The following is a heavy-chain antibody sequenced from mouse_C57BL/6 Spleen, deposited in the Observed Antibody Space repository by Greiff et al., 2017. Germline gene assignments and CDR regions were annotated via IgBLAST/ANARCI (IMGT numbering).Heavy chain of an antibody. CDR1: GYAFSSYW. V-gene: IGHV1-80*01. Sequence: QVQLQQSGAELVKPGASVKISCKASGYAFSSYWMNWVKQRPGKGLEWIGQIYPGDGDTNYNGKFKGKATLTADKSSSTAYMQLSSLTSEDSAVYFCARGSVYYGNPYWYFDVWGTGTTVTVAS. D-gene: IGHD2-1*01. CDR3: ARGSVYYGNPYWYFDV. CDR2: IYPGDGDT. J-gene: IGHJ1*03.